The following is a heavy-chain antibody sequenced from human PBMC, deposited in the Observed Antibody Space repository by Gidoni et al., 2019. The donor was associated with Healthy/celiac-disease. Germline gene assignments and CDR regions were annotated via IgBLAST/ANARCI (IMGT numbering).Heavy chain of an antibody. D-gene: IGHD2-8*01. CDR1: GYTFTSYY. CDR2: INPSGGST. J-gene: IGHJ1*01. CDR3: ARARDGQEAEYFQH. Sequence: QVQLVQSGAEVKKPGASVKVSCKASGYTFTSYYMHWVRPAPGQWIEWMGIINPSGGSTSYAQKFQGRVNMIRDTSTSTVYMELSSLRSEDTAVYYCARARDGQEAEYFQHWGQGTLVTVSS. V-gene: IGHV1-46*01.